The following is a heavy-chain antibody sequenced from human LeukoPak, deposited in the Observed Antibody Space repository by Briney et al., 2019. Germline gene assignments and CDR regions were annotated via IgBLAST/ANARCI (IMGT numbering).Heavy chain of an antibody. CDR3: ARSPRYCSGGSCYSGYYFDY. V-gene: IGHV4-59*06. D-gene: IGHD2-15*01. CDR1: GGSISSYY. CDR2: IYYSGST. Sequence: PSETLSLTCTVSGGSISSYYWSWIRQPPGKGLEWIGYIYYSGSTYYNPSLKSRVTISVDTSKNQFSLKLSSVTAADTAVYYCARSPRYCSGGSCYSGYYFDYWGQGTLVTVSS. J-gene: IGHJ4*02.